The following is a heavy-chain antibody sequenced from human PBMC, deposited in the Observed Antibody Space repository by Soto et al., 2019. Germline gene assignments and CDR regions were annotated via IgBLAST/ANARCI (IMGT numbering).Heavy chain of an antibody. V-gene: IGHV3-48*02. Sequence: GGSLRLSCAASGFTFSSYSMNWVRQAPGKGLEWVSYISSSSSTIYYADSVKGRFTISRDNAKNSLYLQMNSLRDEDTAVYYCAREEVHYYDSSGYYYAMNAFDIWGQGTMVTV. CDR3: AREEVHYYDSSGYYYAMNAFDI. J-gene: IGHJ3*02. D-gene: IGHD3-22*01. CDR1: GFTFSSYS. CDR2: ISSSSSTI.